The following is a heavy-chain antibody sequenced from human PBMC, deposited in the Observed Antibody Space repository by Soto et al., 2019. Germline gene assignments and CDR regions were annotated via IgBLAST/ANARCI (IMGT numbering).Heavy chain of an antibody. D-gene: IGHD3-10*01. CDR2: FDPEDGET. CDR1: GYTLTELS. J-gene: IGHJ4*02. Sequence: ASVKVSFKVSGYTLTELSMHWLRQAPGKGLEWMGGFDPEDGETIYAQKFQGRVTMTEDTSTDTAYMELSSLRSEDTAVYYCATVLLWFGELTPRDYYFDSWGQGTLVTVSS. CDR3: ATVLLWFGELTPRDYYFDS. V-gene: IGHV1-24*01.